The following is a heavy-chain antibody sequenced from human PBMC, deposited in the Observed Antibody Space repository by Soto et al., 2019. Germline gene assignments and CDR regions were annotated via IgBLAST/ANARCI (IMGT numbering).Heavy chain of an antibody. CDR1: GFTFSDYY. D-gene: IGHD4-17*01. Sequence: QVQLVESGGGLGEPGGSLRLSCVASGFTFSDYYMSWIRQAPGKGLEYVSYISNSGTTRYYADSGTGRFTISRDNANNSLFLQLNSLRVEDTAMYYCARAREPYFSLRPVDYWGQGTLVTVSS. J-gene: IGHJ4*02. CDR2: ISNSGTTR. V-gene: IGHV3-11*01. CDR3: ARAREPYFSLRPVDY.